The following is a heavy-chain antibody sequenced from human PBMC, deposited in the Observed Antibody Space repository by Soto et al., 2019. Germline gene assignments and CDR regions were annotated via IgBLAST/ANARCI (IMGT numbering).Heavy chain of an antibody. V-gene: IGHV3-53*01. J-gene: IGHJ4*02. CDR2: IYSGGST. Sequence: PGGSLRLSCAASAFTVSSNYMSWVRQAPGKGLEWVSIIYSGGSTYYADSVKGRFTISRDNSKNTLYLQMNSLRAEDTAVYYCAKDGDHGQWLTWEIRPNFGYWGQGTLVTVSS. CDR1: AFTVSSNY. CDR3: AKDGDHGQWLTWEIRPNFGY. D-gene: IGHD6-19*01.